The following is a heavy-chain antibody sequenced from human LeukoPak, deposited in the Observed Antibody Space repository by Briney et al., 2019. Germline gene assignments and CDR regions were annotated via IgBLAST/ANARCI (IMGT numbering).Heavy chain of an antibody. J-gene: IGHJ5*02. V-gene: IGHV4-38-2*02. CDR1: GDSVTNDFF. CDR2: FCLGRDT. Sequence: SSETLSLTCTVSGDSVTNDFFWGWVRQPPGKELEWIGSFCLGRDTYYRPSLKSRVTISVDTSKNQFSLNLNSVTAADTAVYYCAGEVGGSWFDPWGLGTLVTVSS. CDR3: AGEVGGSWFDP. D-gene: IGHD1-26*01.